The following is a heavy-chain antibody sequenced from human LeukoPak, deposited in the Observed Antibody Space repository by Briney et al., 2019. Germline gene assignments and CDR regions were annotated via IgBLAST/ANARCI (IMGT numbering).Heavy chain of an antibody. V-gene: IGHV4-39*01. D-gene: IGHD3-10*01. CDR2: IFYTGTT. Sequence: PSETLSLTCSVSGGSISSSRYYWAWIRQPPGKGLEWIGTIFYTGTTDYNPSLNSRVTISIDTSKNQFSLKLGSVTARDSALYYCAKYGSGTYWGQGTMVTVSS. CDR3: AKYGSGTY. CDR1: GGSISSSRYY. J-gene: IGHJ4*02.